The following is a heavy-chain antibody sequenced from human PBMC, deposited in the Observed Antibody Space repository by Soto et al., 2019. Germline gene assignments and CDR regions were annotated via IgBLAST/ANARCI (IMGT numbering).Heavy chain of an antibody. D-gene: IGHD1-1*01. CDR2: ISAYNGNT. CDR3: ASYNWNDVFFDY. CDR1: GYTFTSYG. Sequence: GASVKVSCKASGYTFTSYGISLVRQAPGQGLEWMGWISAYNGNTNYAQKLQGRVTMTTDTSTSTAYMELRSLRSDDTAVYYCASYNWNDVFFDYWGQGTLVTVSS. J-gene: IGHJ4*02. V-gene: IGHV1-18*01.